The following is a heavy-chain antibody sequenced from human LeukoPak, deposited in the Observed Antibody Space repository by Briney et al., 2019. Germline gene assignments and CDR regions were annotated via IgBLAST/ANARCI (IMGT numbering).Heavy chain of an antibody. Sequence: SETLSLTCTVSGASISSYYWSWIRQPPGKGLEFIGYVYYSGGTNYNPSLKSRVTISADTSKNQFSLKLSSVTAADTAVYYCASGSMVRGVSNWYFDLWGRGTLFTVSS. CDR1: GASISSYY. D-gene: IGHD3-10*01. J-gene: IGHJ2*01. CDR2: VYYSGGT. CDR3: ASGSMVRGVSNWYFDL. V-gene: IGHV4-59*01.